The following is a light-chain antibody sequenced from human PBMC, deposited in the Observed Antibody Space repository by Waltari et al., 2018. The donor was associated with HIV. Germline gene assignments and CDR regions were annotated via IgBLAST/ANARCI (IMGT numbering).Light chain of an antibody. CDR2: DVS. CDR3: SSFTSSSTYV. J-gene: IGLJ1*01. Sequence: QSALTQPASVSGSPAQSITISCTGTSNDVGTYNYVSWYQQHPGKAPKLVIYDVSNRPSGVSDRFSGSKSGNTASLTISGLQAEDEADYYCSSFTSSSTYVFGTGTKVTVL. V-gene: IGLV2-14*03. CDR1: SNDVGTYNY.